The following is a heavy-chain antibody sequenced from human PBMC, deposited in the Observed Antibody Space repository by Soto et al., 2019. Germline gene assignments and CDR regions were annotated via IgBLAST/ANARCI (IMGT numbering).Heavy chain of an antibody. CDR2: IYYSGST. Sequence: QVQLQESGPGLVKPSETLSLTCTVSGGSISSGGYYWSWIRQHPGKGLEWIGYIYYSGSTYYNPSPKSRVTISVDTSKNQFSLKLSSVTAADTAVYYCARSKRGYGSGSSNWFDPWGQGTLVTVSS. J-gene: IGHJ5*02. CDR3: ARSKRGYGSGSSNWFDP. CDR1: GGSISSGGYY. D-gene: IGHD3-10*01. V-gene: IGHV4-31*03.